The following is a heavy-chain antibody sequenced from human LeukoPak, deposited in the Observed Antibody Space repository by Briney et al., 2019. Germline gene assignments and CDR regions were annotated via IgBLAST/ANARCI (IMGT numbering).Heavy chain of an antibody. J-gene: IGHJ4*02. Sequence: GGSLRLSCAASGFRFSDYYMTWIRQAPGKGLDLVSYITTTGSSIYYADSVKGRVTISRDNSENTLYLQMNSLKTEDTAVYYCLVVPAATPLALWGQGTLVTVSS. V-gene: IGHV3-11*01. D-gene: IGHD2-2*02. CDR2: ITTTGSSI. CDR3: LVVPAATPLAL. CDR1: GFRFSDYY.